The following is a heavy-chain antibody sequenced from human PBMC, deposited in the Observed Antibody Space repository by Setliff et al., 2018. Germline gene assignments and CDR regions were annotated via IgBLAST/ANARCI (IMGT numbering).Heavy chain of an antibody. CDR3: AISTLSICSGGSCPNVFDV. J-gene: IGHJ3*01. Sequence: ASVKVSCKASGYIFSSYGISWVRQAPGQGLQRMGWISSYNTDITNYAERFQGRITMTTDTSTSAAYMELRGLRSDDTAIYYCAISTLSICSGGSCPNVFDVWGPGTLVTV. CDR2: ISSYNTDIT. CDR1: GYIFSSYG. D-gene: IGHD2-15*01. V-gene: IGHV1-18*01.